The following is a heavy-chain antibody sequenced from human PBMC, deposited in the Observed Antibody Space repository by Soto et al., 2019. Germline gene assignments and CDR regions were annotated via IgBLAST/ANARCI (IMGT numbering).Heavy chain of an antibody. Sequence: EVQLVESGGGVVQPGGSLRLSCAASGFTFSTYLMNWVRQAPGKGLEWVANIKEDGSEEFYVDSVKGRFTISRDNAKNSLYLDMNSLRGEDTAVYYCARDWGAPGRGSALGYYYHFGMDVWGQGTTVTVPS. J-gene: IGHJ6*02. D-gene: IGHD3-16*01. CDR3: ARDWGAPGRGSALGYYYHFGMDV. V-gene: IGHV3-7*05. CDR2: IKEDGSEE. CDR1: GFTFSTYL.